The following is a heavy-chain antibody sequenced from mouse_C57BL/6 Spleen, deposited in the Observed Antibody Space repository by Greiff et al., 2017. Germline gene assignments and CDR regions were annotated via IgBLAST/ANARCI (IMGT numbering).Heavy chain of an antibody. Sequence: QVQLQQPGAELVMPGASVKLSCKASGYTFTSYWMHWVKRRPGQGLEWIGEIDPSDSYTNYNQKFKGKSTLTVDKSSSTAYMQLSSLTSEDSAVYYCARGGSSGPWAYWGQGTLVTVSA. D-gene: IGHD3-2*02. CDR1: GYTFTSYW. J-gene: IGHJ3*01. CDR2: IDPSDSYT. V-gene: IGHV1-69*01. CDR3: ARGGSSGPWAY.